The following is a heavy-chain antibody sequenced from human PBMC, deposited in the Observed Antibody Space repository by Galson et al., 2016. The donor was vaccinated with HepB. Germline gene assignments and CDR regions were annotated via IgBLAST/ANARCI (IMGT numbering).Heavy chain of an antibody. V-gene: IGHV3-74*01. Sequence: SLRLSCAASGFIFTTNWMHWVRQAPGKGLVWVSRINGDGTTTDYADSVKGRFTISRDNAENTLYLQMNSLRVEDTAVYYCARDRGGSAGAYNWFDPWGQGTLVTVSS. D-gene: IGHD3-10*01. CDR1: GFIFTTNW. J-gene: IGHJ5*02. CDR2: INGDGTTT. CDR3: ARDRGGSAGAYNWFDP.